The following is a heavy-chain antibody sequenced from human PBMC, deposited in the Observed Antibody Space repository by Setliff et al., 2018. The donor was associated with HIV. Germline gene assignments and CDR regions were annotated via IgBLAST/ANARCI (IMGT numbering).Heavy chain of an antibody. CDR2: MNPNSGNT. Sequence: GASVKVSCKASGYTFTSYDINWVRQATGQGLEWMGWMNPNSGNTGYAQKFKGRVTFTADKSTSTVYMELSSLRSEDTAVYYCARCGAGEWHLYMDVWGKGTAVTVSS. V-gene: IGHV1-8*03. CDR3: ARCGAGEWHLYMDV. CDR1: GYTFTSYD. D-gene: IGHD3-16*01. J-gene: IGHJ6*03.